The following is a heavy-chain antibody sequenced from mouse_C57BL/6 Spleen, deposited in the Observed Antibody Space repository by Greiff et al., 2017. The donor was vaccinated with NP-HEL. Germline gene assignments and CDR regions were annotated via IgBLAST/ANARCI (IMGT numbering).Heavy chain of an antibody. V-gene: IGHV1-26*01. CDR2: INPNNGGT. D-gene: IGHD3-2*02. J-gene: IGHJ4*01. CDR1: GYTFTDYY. Sequence: VQLKQSGPELVKPGASVKISCKASGYTFTDYYMNWVKQSHGKSLEWIGDINPNNGGTSYNQKFKGKATLTVDKSSSTAYMELRSLTSEDSAVYYCARWRLRYAMDYWGQGTSVTVSS. CDR3: ARWRLRYAMDY.